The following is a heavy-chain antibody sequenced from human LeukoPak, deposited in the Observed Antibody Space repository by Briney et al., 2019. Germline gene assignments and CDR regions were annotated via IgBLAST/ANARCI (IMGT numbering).Heavy chain of an antibody. Sequence: SETLSLTCTVSGESISGFYWTWVRQPPGKGLEWIGYIYYSGSTNYNPSLKSRVTISVDTSKNQFSLKLSSVTAADTAVYYCVRHQEGMVRGVLYYMDVWGTGTTVTISS. J-gene: IGHJ6*03. CDR3: VRHQEGMVRGVLYYMDV. CDR2: IYYSGST. V-gene: IGHV4-59*01. CDR1: GESISGFY. D-gene: IGHD3-10*01.